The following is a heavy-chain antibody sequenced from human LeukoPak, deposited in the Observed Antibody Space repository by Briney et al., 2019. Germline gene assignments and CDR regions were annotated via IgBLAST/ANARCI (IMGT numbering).Heavy chain of an antibody. CDR1: GGSISSSSYY. Sequence: PSETLSLTCTVSGGSISSSSYYWGWIRQPPGKGLEWIGSIYYSGSTYYNPSLKSRVTISVDTSKNQFSLKLSSVTAADTAVYYCARDHGYSYPPYYYYYYMDVWGKGTTVTVSS. D-gene: IGHD5-18*01. J-gene: IGHJ6*03. V-gene: IGHV4-39*07. CDR2: IYYSGST. CDR3: ARDHGYSYPPYYYYYYMDV.